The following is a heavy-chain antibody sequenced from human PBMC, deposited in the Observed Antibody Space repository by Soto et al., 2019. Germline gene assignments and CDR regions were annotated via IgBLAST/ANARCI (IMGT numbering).Heavy chain of an antibody. CDR3: ARDISIVARGMDV. J-gene: IGHJ6*02. CDR1: GGSISSGGYY. Sequence: SETLSLTCTVSGGSISSGGYYWSWIRQHPGKGLEWIGYIYYSGSTYYNPSLKSRVTISVDTSKNQFSLKLSSVTAADTAVYYCARDISIVARGMDVWGQGTTVTVS. D-gene: IGHD3-22*01. CDR2: IYYSGST. V-gene: IGHV4-31*03.